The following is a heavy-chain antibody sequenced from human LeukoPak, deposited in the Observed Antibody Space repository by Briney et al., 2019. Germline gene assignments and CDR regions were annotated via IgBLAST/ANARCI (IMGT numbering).Heavy chain of an antibody. J-gene: IGHJ5*02. D-gene: IGHD3-10*01. CDR2: IYYSGST. Sequence: SETLSLTCTVSGGSISSGDYYWSWIRQPPGKGLEWIGYIYYSGSTYYSPSLKSRVTISVDTSKNQFSLKLSSATAADTAVYYCARAKTYYYGSGRCTIDWFDPWGQGTLVAVSS. CDR1: GGSISSGDYY. CDR3: ARAKTYYYGSGRCTIDWFDP. V-gene: IGHV4-30-4*01.